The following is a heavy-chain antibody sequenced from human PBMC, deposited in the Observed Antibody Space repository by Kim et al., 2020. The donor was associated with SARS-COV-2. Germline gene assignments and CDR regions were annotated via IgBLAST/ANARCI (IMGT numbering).Heavy chain of an antibody. V-gene: IGHV3-48*03. Sequence: GGSLRLSCAASGFAFSSYEMNWVRQAPGKGLEWVSYISSSGSTIYYADSVKGRFTISRDNAKNSLYLQMNSLRAEDTAVYYCARGSPRIVGATTYYYYGMDVWGQGTTVTVSS. J-gene: IGHJ6*02. CDR3: ARGSPRIVGATTYYYYGMDV. CDR2: ISSSGSTI. D-gene: IGHD1-26*01. CDR1: GFAFSSYE.